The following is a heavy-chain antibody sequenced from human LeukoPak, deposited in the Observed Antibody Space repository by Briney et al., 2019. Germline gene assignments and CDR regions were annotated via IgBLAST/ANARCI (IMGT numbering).Heavy chain of an antibody. D-gene: IGHD4-11*01. CDR3: ARPHTVQYNWFDP. CDR1: GYTFTGYY. Sequence: GASVKVSCKASGYTFTGYYMHWVRQAPGQGLEWMGRINPNSGGTNYAQKFQGRVTMTRDTSINTAYMELSRLRSDDTAVYYCARPHTVQYNWFDPWGQGTLVTVSS. V-gene: IGHV1-2*06. CDR2: INPNSGGT. J-gene: IGHJ5*02.